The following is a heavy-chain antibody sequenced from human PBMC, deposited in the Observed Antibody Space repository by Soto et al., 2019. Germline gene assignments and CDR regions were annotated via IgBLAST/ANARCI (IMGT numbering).Heavy chain of an antibody. V-gene: IGHV3-30*18. D-gene: IGHD6-13*01. CDR1: GFTFSSYG. J-gene: IGHJ6*02. CDR3: AKDQRDSSSWYGSYYYYYYGMDV. CDR2: ISYDGSNK. Sequence: QVQLVESGGGVVQPGRSLRLPCAASGFTFSSYGMHWVRQAPGKGLEWVAVISYDGSNKYYADSVKGRFTISRDNSKNTLYLQMNSLRAEDTAVYYCAKDQRDSSSWYGSYYYYYYGMDVWGQGTTVTVSS.